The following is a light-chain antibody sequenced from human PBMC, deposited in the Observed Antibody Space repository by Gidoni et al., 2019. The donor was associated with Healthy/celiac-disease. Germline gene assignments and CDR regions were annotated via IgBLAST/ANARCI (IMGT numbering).Light chain of an antibody. J-gene: IGKJ3*01. V-gene: IGKV3-20*01. CDR1: QSLNNNR. Sequence: EIVLTQSPGTLSLSPVERATLSCRASQSLNNNRLAWYQQKPGQAPRLLIYAASNRATVIPDRFSGSGSGTDFTLTISRLEPEDFAVYYCQQYGTSLLFTFXPXTKVDIK. CDR3: QQYGTSLLFT. CDR2: AAS.